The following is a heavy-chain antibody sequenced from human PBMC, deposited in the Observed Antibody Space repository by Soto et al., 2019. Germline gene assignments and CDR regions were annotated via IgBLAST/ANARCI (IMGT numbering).Heavy chain of an antibody. CDR2: IFASSTTI. CDR3: ARDRDWAFDF. J-gene: IGHJ4*02. Sequence: GSLRLSCVASGFTFSSYSMVWVRQAPGKGLEWISYIFASSTTIYYADSVKGRFTVSRDNAQNSLFLLMNSLRAEDTAVYYCARDRDWAFDFWGRGTLVTVSS. CDR1: GFTFSSYS. D-gene: IGHD3-9*01. V-gene: IGHV3-48*04.